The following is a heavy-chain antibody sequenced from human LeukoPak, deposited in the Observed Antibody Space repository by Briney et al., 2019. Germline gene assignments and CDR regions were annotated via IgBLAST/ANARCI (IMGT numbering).Heavy chain of an antibody. V-gene: IGHV3-15*01. CDR3: TTTTGGVSYYYDTTAPGAFDI. CDR1: GFTLSNAW. Sequence: PGGSLRLSCAASGFTLSNAWMSWVRQAPGKGLEWVGRIKSKTDGGTTDYAAPVKGRFTISRDDSKNTLYLQMNSLKTEDTAVYYCTTTTGGVSYYYDTTAPGAFDIWGQGTMVTVSS. D-gene: IGHD3-22*01. J-gene: IGHJ3*02. CDR2: IKSKTDGGTT.